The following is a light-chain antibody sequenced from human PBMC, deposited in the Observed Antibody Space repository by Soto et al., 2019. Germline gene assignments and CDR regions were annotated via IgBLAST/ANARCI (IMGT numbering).Light chain of an antibody. CDR1: QYLAGPH. CDR3: QQYNDWPPYT. CDR2: EAS. J-gene: IGKJ2*01. V-gene: IGKV3D-20*02. Sequence: ENVLTQSPATLSLSPGERATLSCRASQYLAGPHLAWYHQRPGQTPRLLIYEASTRAPGIPDRFSGSGSAPEFTLTINSLEPEDFAVYYCQQYNDWPPYTFGQGTKLEIK.